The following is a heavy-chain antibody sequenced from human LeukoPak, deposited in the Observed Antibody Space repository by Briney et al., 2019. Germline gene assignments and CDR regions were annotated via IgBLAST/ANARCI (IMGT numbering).Heavy chain of an antibody. CDR2: INWNGGST. J-gene: IGHJ4*02. V-gene: IGHV3-20*04. Sequence: GGSLRLSCAASGFTFDDYGMSWVRQAPGKGLEWVSGINWNGGSTGYADSVKGRFTISRDNAKNSLYLQMNGLRAEDTALYYCARNAYCGGDYVFSYYFDYWGQGTLVTVSS. CDR1: GFTFDDYG. CDR3: ARNAYCGGDYVFSYYFDY. D-gene: IGHD2-21*02.